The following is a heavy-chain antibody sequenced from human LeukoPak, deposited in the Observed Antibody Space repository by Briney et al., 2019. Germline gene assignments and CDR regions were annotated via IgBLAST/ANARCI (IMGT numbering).Heavy chain of an antibody. D-gene: IGHD3-22*01. CDR3: ARDQKEMIVGALDI. CDR1: GGTFSSYA. Sequence: SVKVSCKASGGTFSSYAISWVRQAPGQGLEWMGGIIPIFGTANYAQKFQGRVTITADESTSTAYMELSSLSSEDTAVYYCARDQKEMIVGALDIWGQGKMVTVSS. J-gene: IGHJ3*02. CDR2: IIPIFGTA. V-gene: IGHV1-69*13.